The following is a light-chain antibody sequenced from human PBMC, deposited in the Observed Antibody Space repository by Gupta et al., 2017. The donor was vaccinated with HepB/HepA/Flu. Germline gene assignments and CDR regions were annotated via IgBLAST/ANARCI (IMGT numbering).Light chain of an antibody. J-gene: IGLJ3*02. CDR2: QDN. CDR1: KLGDKY. Sequence: SYALAQPPSVSVSPGQTVSITCSGDKLGDKYASWYQQKPGQSPILVIYQDNKRPSGIPDRFSGSNSGTTATRTIGGTQPMDEDDYYCQAWYSSAVVFGGGTKLTVL. CDR3: QAWYSSAVV. V-gene: IGLV3-1*01.